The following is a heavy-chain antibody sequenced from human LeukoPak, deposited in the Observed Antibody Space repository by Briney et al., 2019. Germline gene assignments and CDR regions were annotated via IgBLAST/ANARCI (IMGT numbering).Heavy chain of an antibody. CDR3: ARGKNCSGSSCYSPPLDY. Sequence: SETLSLTCAVYGGSFSGYYWSWIRQPPGKGLEWIGEINHSGSTNNNPSLKSRVTISVDTSKNQFSLKLSSGTAADTAVYYCARGKNCSGSSCYSPPLDYWGQGTLVTVSS. CDR2: INHSGST. V-gene: IGHV4-34*01. J-gene: IGHJ4*02. D-gene: IGHD2-15*01. CDR1: GGSFSGYY.